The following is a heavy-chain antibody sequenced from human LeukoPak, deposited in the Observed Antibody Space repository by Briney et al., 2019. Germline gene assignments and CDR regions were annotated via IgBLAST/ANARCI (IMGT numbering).Heavy chain of an antibody. V-gene: IGHV4-59*08. Sequence: SETLSLTCTVSGGSISSYYWSWVRQPPGKGLEWIGYIYYSGSTNYNPSLKSRLTISIETSKNQFSLKLSSVTATDTAVYYCASLTTVTQGYFDSWGQGTLVTVSS. CDR1: GGSISSYY. CDR2: IYYSGST. J-gene: IGHJ4*02. D-gene: IGHD4-17*01. CDR3: ASLTTVTQGYFDS.